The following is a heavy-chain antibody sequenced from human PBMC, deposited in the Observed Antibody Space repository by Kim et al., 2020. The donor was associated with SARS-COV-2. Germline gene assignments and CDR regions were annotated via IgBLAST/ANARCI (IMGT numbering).Heavy chain of an antibody. CDR3: ASRDSSGWSRIDY. Sequence: SETLSLTCTVSGGSISSGGYYWSWIRQHPGKGLEWIGYIYYSGSTYYNPSLKSRVTISVDTSKNQFSLKLSSVTAADTAVYYCASRDSSGWSRIDYWGQGTLVTVSS. V-gene: IGHV4-31*03. J-gene: IGHJ4*02. CDR1: GGSISSGGYY. CDR2: IYYSGST. D-gene: IGHD6-19*01.